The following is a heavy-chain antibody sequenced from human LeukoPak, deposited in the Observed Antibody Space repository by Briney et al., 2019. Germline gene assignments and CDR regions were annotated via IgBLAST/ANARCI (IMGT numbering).Heavy chain of an antibody. CDR2: FDPEDGET. Sequence: ASVKVSCKVSGYTLTELSMHWVRQAPGKGPEWMGGFDPEDGETIYAQKFQGRVTMTEDTSTDTAYMELSSLRSEDTAVYYCATPVWIVGSPEAFDIWGQGTMVTVSS. J-gene: IGHJ3*02. V-gene: IGHV1-24*01. CDR3: ATPVWIVGSPEAFDI. D-gene: IGHD1-26*01. CDR1: GYTLTELS.